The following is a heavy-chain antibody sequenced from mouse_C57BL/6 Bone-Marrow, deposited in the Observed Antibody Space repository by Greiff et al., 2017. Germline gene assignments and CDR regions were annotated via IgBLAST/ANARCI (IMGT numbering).Heavy chain of an antibody. V-gene: IGHV5-9-1*02. Sequence: EVKLQESGEGLVKPGGSLKLSCAASGFTFSSYAMSWVRQTPEKRLEWVAYISSGGDYIYYADTVKGRFTISRDNARNTLYLQMSSLKAEDTAMYDCTRDPNWYFDVGGTGTTVTVSS. CDR1: GFTFSSYA. J-gene: IGHJ1*03. CDR2: ISSGGDYI. CDR3: TRDPNWYFDV.